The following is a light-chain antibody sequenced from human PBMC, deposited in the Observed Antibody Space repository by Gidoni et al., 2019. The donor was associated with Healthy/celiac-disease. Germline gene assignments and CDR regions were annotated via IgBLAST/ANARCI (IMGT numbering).Light chain of an antibody. CDR1: QSLLHSNGYNY. J-gene: IGKJ2*01. V-gene: IGKV2-28*01. CDR3: MQTLQTPLYT. Sequence: IVLTQSPLSLPVTPGEPASISCRSSQSLLHSNGYNYLDWYLQKPGESPQLLIYLGSNRASGVPDRLSGSGSGTDFTLKISRVEAEDVGIYYCMQTLQTPLYTFGQGTKLEIK. CDR2: LGS.